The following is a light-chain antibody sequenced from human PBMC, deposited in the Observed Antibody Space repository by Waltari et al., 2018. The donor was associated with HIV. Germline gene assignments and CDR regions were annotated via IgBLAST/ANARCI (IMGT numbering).Light chain of an antibody. V-gene: IGKV3-15*01. CDR3: QQYNNWPDT. CDR1: QSVSSN. Sequence: EIVMTQSPATLSVSPGERATLSCRASQSVSSNLAWYQQKPGQAPRLLIYGASTRATGIPARFSGSGSGTEFTLTISSLQSEDFAVYYCQQYNNWPDTFGGGTKVEI. J-gene: IGKJ4*01. CDR2: GAS.